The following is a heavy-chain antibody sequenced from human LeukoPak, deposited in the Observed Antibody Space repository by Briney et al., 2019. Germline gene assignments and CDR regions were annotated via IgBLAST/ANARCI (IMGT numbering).Heavy chain of an antibody. D-gene: IGHD6-19*01. J-gene: IGHJ6*02. V-gene: IGHV1-18*01. Sequence: ASVKVSCKASGYTFTSYGISWVRQAPGQGLEWMGWISAYNGNTNYAQKLQGRVTMTTDTSTSTAYMELRSLRSDDTAVYYCARDVMYSSGKYYYGMDVWGQGTTVTVSS. CDR3: ARDVMYSSGKYYYGMDV. CDR1: GYTFTSYG. CDR2: ISAYNGNT.